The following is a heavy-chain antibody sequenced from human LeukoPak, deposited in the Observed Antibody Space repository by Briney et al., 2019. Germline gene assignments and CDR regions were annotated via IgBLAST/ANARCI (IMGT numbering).Heavy chain of an antibody. Sequence: PGGSLRLSCAASGFSLSSYAMHWVRQAPGKGLEYVSAMSSDGGTTYYANSVKGRFTISRDNSKNTLYLQMGSLRAEDMALYYCTRSCTSTRCFAAFDSWGQGTMVTVSS. J-gene: IGHJ3*01. CDR3: TRSCTSTRCFAAFDS. V-gene: IGHV3-64*01. CDR2: MSSDGGTT. CDR1: GFSLSSYA. D-gene: IGHD2-2*01.